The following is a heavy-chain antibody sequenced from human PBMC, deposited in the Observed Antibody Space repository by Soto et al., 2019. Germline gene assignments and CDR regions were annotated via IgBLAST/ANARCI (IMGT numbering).Heavy chain of an antibody. V-gene: IGHV6-1*01. J-gene: IGHJ4*02. Sequence: QVQLQQSGPGLVEPSQTLALTCAISGDSVSSNSAAWNWIRQSPSRGLEWLGRTYYRSKWFNDYAVSGKSRITISPATSQTQFSLHLNFVAPEDTAVYYCARELRRGSVWYWTECWGQGTLVTVSS. CDR2: TYYRSKWFN. CDR1: GDSVSSNSAA. CDR3: ARELRRGSVWYWTEC. D-gene: IGHD6-19*01.